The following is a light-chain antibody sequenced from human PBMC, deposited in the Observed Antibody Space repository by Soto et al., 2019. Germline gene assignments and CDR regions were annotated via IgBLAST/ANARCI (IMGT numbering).Light chain of an antibody. CDR1: QAIRND. J-gene: IGKJ3*01. CDR3: LQDYNYPFT. Sequence: AIQMTQSPSSLSASVGDRVTITCRASQAIRNDLAWYQQKPGKAPKLLIYAASSLQIRVPSRFSGSGSGTDFTLTISSLQPEDFATYYCLQDYNYPFTLGPGTKVDIK. CDR2: AAS. V-gene: IGKV1-6*01.